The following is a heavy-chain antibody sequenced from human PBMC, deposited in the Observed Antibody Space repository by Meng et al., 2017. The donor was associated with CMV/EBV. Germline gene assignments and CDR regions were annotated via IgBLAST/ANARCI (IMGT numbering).Heavy chain of an antibody. CDR2: IDPSDSYT. J-gene: IGHJ4*02. CDR1: GYNFTNYW. D-gene: IGHD1-14*01. V-gene: IGHV5-10-1*01. CDR3: AVGWYFDFDY. Sequence: KVSCKGSGYNFTNYWISWVRQMPGKGLEWMGTIDPSDSYTNYSPSFQGHVTTSADKSISTAYLQWSSLKASDTAMYYCAVGWYFDFDYWGQGTLVTVSS.